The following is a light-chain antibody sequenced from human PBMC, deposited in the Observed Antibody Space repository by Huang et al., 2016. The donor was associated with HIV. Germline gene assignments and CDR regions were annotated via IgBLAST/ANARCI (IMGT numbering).Light chain of an antibody. Sequence: IQLTQSPSSLSASVGERVTITCRSSQGISSYLAWYQQKPGRAPKRLIYAASTLRSGVPSRFSGSGSGTDFTLTISSLQPEDFATYYCQQLNSYPRVTFGQGTRLEIK. CDR1: QGISSY. J-gene: IGKJ5*01. V-gene: IGKV1-9*01. CDR2: AAS. CDR3: QQLNSYPRVT.